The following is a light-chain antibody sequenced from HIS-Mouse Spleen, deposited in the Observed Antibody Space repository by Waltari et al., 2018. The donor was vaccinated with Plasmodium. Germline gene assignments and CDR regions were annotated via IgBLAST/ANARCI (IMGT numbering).Light chain of an antibody. J-gene: IGKJ5*01. CDR3: QQRSNWPPT. Sequence: EIVLTQSPATLSLSPGERATLSCRASQSVSSYLAWYQQKPGQAPRLLSYDASNRATGSPARFSGSGSGTDFTLTISSLEPEDFAVYYCQQRSNWPPTFGQGTRLEIK. CDR1: QSVSSY. V-gene: IGKV3-11*01. CDR2: DAS.